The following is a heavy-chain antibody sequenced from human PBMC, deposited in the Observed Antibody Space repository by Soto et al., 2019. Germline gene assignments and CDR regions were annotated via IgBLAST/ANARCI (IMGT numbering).Heavy chain of an antibody. D-gene: IGHD6-13*01. CDR3: ATDRLTEQQLGGYYYYAVDV. CDR1: GGSISNYY. V-gene: IGHV4-59*01. Sequence: SETLSLTCTVSGGSISNYYWSWIRQPPGKGLEWIGYIYYTGTTYYNPSLKSRVTISVDTSKNQFSLELSSVTAADTAVYYCATDRLTEQQLGGYYYYAVDVWGQGTTVTVS. CDR2: IYYTGTT. J-gene: IGHJ6*02.